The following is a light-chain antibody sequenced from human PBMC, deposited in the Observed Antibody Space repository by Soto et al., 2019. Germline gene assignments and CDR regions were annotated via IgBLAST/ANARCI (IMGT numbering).Light chain of an antibody. J-gene: IGKJ2*01. CDR1: QSINTW. CDR3: QQSNT. Sequence: DIQMTQSPSTLSASVGDRVTITCWASQSINTWLAWYQQKPGKAPKLLIYDASSLQSGVPLRFSGSGSGTEFTLTISSLQPDDFATYFCQQSNTFGQGTKLEIK. V-gene: IGKV1-5*01. CDR2: DAS.